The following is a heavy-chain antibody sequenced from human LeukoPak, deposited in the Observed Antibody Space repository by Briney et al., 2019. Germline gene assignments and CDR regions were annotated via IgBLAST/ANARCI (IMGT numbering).Heavy chain of an antibody. CDR3: ARVGTTGPYDY. CDR2: INHSGST. CDR1: GGSFSGYY. J-gene: IGHJ4*02. Sequence: SETLSLTCAVYGGSFSGYYWSWIRQPPGKGLEWIGEINHSGSTNYNPSLKSRVTISVDTSKNQFSLKLSSVTAADTAVYYRARVGTTGPYDYWGQGTLVTVSS. V-gene: IGHV4-34*01. D-gene: IGHD1-1*01.